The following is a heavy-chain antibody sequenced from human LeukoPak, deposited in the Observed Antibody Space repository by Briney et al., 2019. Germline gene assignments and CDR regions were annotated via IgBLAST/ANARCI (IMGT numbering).Heavy chain of an antibody. D-gene: IGHD2-2*01. J-gene: IGHJ5*02. CDR2: ISSSGSYI. V-gene: IGHV3-21*01. Sequence: GGSLRLSCAASGFTFSSYAMSWVRQAPGKGLEWVSSISSSGSYIYYADSVKGRFTISRDNAKNSLYLQMNSLRAEDTAVYYCARGGCSSTSCFRWSQDWFDPWGQGTLVTVSS. CDR3: ARGGCSSTSCFRWSQDWFDP. CDR1: GFTFSSYA.